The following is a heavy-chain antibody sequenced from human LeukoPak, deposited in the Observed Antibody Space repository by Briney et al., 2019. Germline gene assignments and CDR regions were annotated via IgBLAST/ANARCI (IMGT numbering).Heavy chain of an antibody. V-gene: IGHV4-34*01. J-gene: IGHJ5*02. D-gene: IGHD3-3*01. CDR3: AARQGSNSGYAFWSRGGGFAP. CDR1: GGSFSGYY. Sequence: SETLSLTCAVYGGSFSGYYWSWIRQPPGRGVEWIGEINQSGSTNYHPSLKSRVTISVDTSKNQCSPKLSSVTAADPAVYHCAARQGSNSGYAFWSRGGGFAPWGQGTLVTVSS. CDR2: INQSGST.